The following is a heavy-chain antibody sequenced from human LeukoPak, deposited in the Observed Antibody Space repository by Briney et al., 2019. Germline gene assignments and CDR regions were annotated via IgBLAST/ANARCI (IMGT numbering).Heavy chain of an antibody. J-gene: IGHJ4*02. CDR1: GFTFSSYA. CDR2: ISGSGGST. D-gene: IGHD2-2*01. V-gene: IGHV3-23*01. CDR3: AKVMIRDIVVVPAATRIAVAGSLLDY. Sequence: PGGSLRLSCAASGFTFSSYAISWVRQAPGKGLEWVSAISGSGGSTYYADSVKGRFTISRDNSKNTLYLQMNSLRAEDTAVYYCAKVMIRDIVVVPAATRIAVAGSLLDYWGQGALVTVSS.